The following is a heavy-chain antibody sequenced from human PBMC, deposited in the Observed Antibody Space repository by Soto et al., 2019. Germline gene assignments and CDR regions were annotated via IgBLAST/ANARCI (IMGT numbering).Heavy chain of an antibody. CDR2: IYYGGST. V-gene: IGHV4-39*01. Sequence: SETLSLTCTVSGGSVSSSSYYWGWIRQPPGKGLEWIGSIYYGGSTYYNPSLKSRITISVDTSTNHFSLKLSTVTAADTAIYYCARQQVTIFYNWFDPWGQGNLVTVSS. D-gene: IGHD3-3*01. CDR1: GGSVSSSSYY. CDR3: ARQQVTIFYNWFDP. J-gene: IGHJ5*02.